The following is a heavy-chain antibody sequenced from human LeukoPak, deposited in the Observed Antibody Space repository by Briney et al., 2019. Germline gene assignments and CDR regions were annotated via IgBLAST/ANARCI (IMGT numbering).Heavy chain of an antibody. CDR2: TSDSGGSI. V-gene: IGHV3-23*01. CDR1: GFIFTDYA. J-gene: IGHJ4*02. D-gene: IGHD4-11*01. Sequence: GGSLRLSCTASGFIFTDYATSWVRQAPGKGLKRVSATSDSGGSIYYADSVKGPFTIPRDNSKNTLYLQMNSPRAEDTAVYYCAKAMTTGPPFDYWGQGTLVTVSS. CDR3: AKAMTTGPPFDY.